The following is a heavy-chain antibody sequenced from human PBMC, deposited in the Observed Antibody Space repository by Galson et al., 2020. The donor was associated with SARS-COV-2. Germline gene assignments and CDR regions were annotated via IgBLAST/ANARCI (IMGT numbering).Heavy chain of an antibody. Sequence: LSLTCAASGFTFSSYAMHWVRQAPGKGLEWVAVISYDGSNKYYADSVKGRFTISRDNSKNTLYLQMNSLRAEDTAVYYCARALTLLNYYGMDVWGQGTTVTVSS. CDR3: ARALTLLNYYGMDV. V-gene: IGHV3-30*04. CDR1: GFTFSSYA. J-gene: IGHJ6*02. CDR2: ISYDGSNK.